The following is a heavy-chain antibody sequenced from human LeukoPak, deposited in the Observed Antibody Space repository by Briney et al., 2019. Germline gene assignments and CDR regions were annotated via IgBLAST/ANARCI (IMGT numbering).Heavy chain of an antibody. V-gene: IGHV4-34*01. J-gene: IGHJ6*02. D-gene: IGHD2-8*01. CDR1: GGSFSGYY. CDR3: ARGHVGSYAYYYYYGMDV. Sequence: SETVSLTCAVYGGSFSGYYWSWIRQPPGKGLEWIGEINHSGSTNYNPSLKSRVTISVDTSKNQFSLKLSSVTAADTAVYYCARGHVGSYAYYYYYGMDVWGQGTTVTVSS. CDR2: INHSGST.